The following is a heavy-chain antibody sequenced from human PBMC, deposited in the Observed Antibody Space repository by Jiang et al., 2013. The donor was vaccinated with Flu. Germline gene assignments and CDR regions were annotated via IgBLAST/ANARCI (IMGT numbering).Heavy chain of an antibody. D-gene: IGHD3/OR15-3a*01. Sequence: GSGLVKPSETLSLTCTVSGGSISSYYWSWIRQPPGKGLEWIGYIYYSGSTNYNPSLKSRVTISVDRSKNQFSLKLGSVTAADTAVYYCARQTLPGSAVAWGGLWTTWGQGTLVTVSS. CDR1: GGSISSYY. CDR3: ARQTLPGSAVAWGGLWTT. V-gene: IGHV4-59*08. J-gene: IGHJ4*02. CDR2: IYYSGST.